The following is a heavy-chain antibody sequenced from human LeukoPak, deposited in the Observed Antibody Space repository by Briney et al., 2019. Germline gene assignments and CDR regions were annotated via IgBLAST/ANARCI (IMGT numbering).Heavy chain of an antibody. CDR3: ARQGDDY. Sequence: GGSLRLSRVASGFTFSNYWMSWVRQAPGKGLECVANIKEDGSEKYYVDSVKGRFTISRDNAKNSLYLQMNSLRAEDTAVYYCARQGDDYWGHGTLATVSS. J-gene: IGHJ4*01. CDR2: IKEDGSEK. V-gene: IGHV3-7*01. CDR1: GFTFSNYW. D-gene: IGHD3-16*01.